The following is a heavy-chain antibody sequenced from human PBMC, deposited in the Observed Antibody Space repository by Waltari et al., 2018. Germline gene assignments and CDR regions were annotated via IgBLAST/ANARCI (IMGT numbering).Heavy chain of an antibody. D-gene: IGHD3-22*01. J-gene: IGHJ5*01. CDR3: AKGQEHYYDNSGSFVS. V-gene: IGHV1-2*06. CDR1: GYTFTGYY. Sequence: QVQLVQRGAEVKKPGASVKVSCKASGYTFTGYYIHWVRQAPGQGLEWMARITPNSGSTNYAQKFQGRVTMTRDTSINTAYMELSRLRPDDTAVYYCAKGQEHYYDNSGSFVSWGQGTLVTVSS. CDR2: ITPNSGST.